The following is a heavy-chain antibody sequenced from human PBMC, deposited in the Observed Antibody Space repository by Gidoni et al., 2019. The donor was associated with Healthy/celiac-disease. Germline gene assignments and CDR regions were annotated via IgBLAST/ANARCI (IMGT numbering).Heavy chain of an antibody. CDR2: IKSKTDGGTT. CDR3: TTGGRDYDFWSATIMKVDYFDY. J-gene: IGHJ4*02. Sequence: EVQLVESGGGLVKPGGSLRLSCAASGFTFSNAWMSWVRQAPGKGLEWVGRIKSKTDGGTTDYAAPVKGRFTISRDDSKNTLYLQMNSLKTEDTAVYYCTTGGRDYDFWSATIMKVDYFDYWGQGTLVTVSS. V-gene: IGHV3-15*01. D-gene: IGHD3-3*01. CDR1: GFTFSNAW.